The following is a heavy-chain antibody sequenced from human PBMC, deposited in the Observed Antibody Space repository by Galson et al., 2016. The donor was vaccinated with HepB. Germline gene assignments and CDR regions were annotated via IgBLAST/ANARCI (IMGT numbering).Heavy chain of an antibody. CDR2: ISSSSSDK. CDR1: GSTFNSYS. Sequence: SLRLSCAASGSTFNSYSMNWVRQAPGKGLEWVSYISSSSSDKYYADSVKGRFTISRDNAKNSLYLPMNSLSAEDTAVYYCARGGSGSHPNQHYFYYYALDVWGIGATVTVSS. J-gene: IGHJ6*04. CDR3: ARGGSGSHPNQHYFYYYALDV. D-gene: IGHD3-10*01. V-gene: IGHV3-48*01.